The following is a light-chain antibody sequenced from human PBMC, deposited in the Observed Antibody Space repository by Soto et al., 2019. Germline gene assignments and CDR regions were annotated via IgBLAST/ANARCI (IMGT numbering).Light chain of an antibody. Sequence: DIQMTQSPSSLSASVGDRVTITCRASQSISRHLTWYQQKPGRATNLLIYAASSLQSGVPSRFSGSGAGTDLNLTVSSLQLEDFASYYWQQSYSSPPLLTCGPGTKVD. J-gene: IGKJ3*01. V-gene: IGKV1-39*01. CDR3: QQSYSSPPLLT. CDR2: AAS. CDR1: QSISRH.